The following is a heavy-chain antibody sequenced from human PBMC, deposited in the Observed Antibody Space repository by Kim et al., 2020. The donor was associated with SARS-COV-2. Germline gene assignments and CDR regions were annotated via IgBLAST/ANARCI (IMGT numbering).Heavy chain of an antibody. CDR2: T. D-gene: IGHD6-19*01. CDR3: AQNWLDWLPAY. Sequence: TYYADSVKGRFTSSRDNSRNTLYLQINSLRAEDTAVYYCAQNWLDWLPAYWGQGTLVAVSS. V-gene: IGHV3-23*01. J-gene: IGHJ4*02.